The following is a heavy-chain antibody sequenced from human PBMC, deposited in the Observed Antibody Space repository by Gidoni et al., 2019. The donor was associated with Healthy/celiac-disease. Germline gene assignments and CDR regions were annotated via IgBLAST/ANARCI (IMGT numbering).Heavy chain of an antibody. CDR3: ARDRRLTLDY. CDR1: GFTFSSYG. Sequence: QVQLVESGGGVVQPGRSLRLSCAASGFTFSSYGMQWVRQAPGKGLGWVAVIWYDGSNKYYADSVKGRFTISRDNSKNTLYLQMNSLRAEDTAVYYCARDRRLTLDYWGQGTLVTVSS. J-gene: IGHJ4*02. D-gene: IGHD2-15*01. CDR2: IWYDGSNK. V-gene: IGHV3-33*01.